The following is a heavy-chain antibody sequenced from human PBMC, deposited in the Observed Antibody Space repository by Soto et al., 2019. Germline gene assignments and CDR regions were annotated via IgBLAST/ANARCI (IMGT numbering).Heavy chain of an antibody. CDR1: GFTFDSYA. CDR3: VKDSYYDILTGFSYFDY. D-gene: IGHD3-9*01. CDR2: ISWSGGDK. V-gene: IGHV3-9*01. J-gene: IGHJ4*02. Sequence: EVQLVESGGDLVQPGRSLRLACAASGFTFDSYAMHWDRQLPGKGLEWVSGISWSGGDKAYAASVKGRCSISRDNATKSLYLHIDSLRLEDTAVYYCVKDSYYDILTGFSYFDYWGRGTPVTVSS.